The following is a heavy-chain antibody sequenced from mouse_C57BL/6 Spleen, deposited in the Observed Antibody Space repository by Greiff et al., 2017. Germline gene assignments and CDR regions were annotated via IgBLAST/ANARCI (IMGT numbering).Heavy chain of an antibody. CDR2: MYPGDGDT. CDR1: GYAFSSSW. J-gene: IGHJ2*01. V-gene: IGHV1-82*01. CDR3: ARSGYFDY. Sequence: VQLQQSGPELVKPGASVKISCKASGYAFSSSWMNWVKQRPGKGLEWIGRMYPGDGDTNYNGKFKGKATLTADKSSSTAYMQLSSLTSEDSAVYFWARSGYFDYWGQGTTLTVSS.